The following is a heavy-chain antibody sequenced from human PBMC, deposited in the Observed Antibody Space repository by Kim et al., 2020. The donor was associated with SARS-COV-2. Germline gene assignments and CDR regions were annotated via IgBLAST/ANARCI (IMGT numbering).Heavy chain of an antibody. CDR3: TTAGGGQLVLYYYGMDV. V-gene: IGHV3-15*01. CDR1: GFTFSNAW. D-gene: IGHD6-6*01. Sequence: GGSLRLSCAASGFTFSNAWMSWVRQAPGKGLEWVGRIKSKTDGGTTDYAAPVKGRFTISRDDSKNTLYLQMNSLKTEDTAVYYCTTAGGGQLVLYYYGMDVWGQGTTVTVSS. J-gene: IGHJ6*02. CDR2: IKSKTDGGTT.